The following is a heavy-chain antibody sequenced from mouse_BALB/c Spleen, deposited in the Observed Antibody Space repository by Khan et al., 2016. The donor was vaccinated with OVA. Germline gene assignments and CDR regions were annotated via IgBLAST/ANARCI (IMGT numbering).Heavy chain of an antibody. J-gene: IGHJ3*01. V-gene: IGHV1-26*01. CDR3: ARGYEFFPY. Sequence: EVQLQQSGPDLVKPGASVKISCKASGYSFTVYYMTWVKQSHGKSPEWIGRVNPNNGATNYNQNFKGKAILTVDKSSNTAYMELRSLTSEYSAVFYCARGYEFFPYWGQGTLVTVSA. CDR2: VNPNNGAT. D-gene: IGHD2-12*01. CDR1: GYSFTVYY.